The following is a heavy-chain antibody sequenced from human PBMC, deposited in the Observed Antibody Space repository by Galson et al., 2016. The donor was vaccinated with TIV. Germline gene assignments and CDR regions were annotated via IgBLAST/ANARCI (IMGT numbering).Heavy chain of an antibody. V-gene: IGHV5-10-1*01. CDR1: GHRFTSKW. D-gene: IGHD3-3*01. Sequence: QSGAEVKKPGESLRISCKGSGHRFTSKWISWVRQMPGKGLEWMGKIDLSDSYTNYSPSFQGHVTLSVDKSISTAYLQWSSLGASDTAMYYCATSRDIESLLEIYGMDGWGQGTTVTVSS. CDR3: ATSRDIESLLEIYGMDG. J-gene: IGHJ6*02. CDR2: IDLSDSYT.